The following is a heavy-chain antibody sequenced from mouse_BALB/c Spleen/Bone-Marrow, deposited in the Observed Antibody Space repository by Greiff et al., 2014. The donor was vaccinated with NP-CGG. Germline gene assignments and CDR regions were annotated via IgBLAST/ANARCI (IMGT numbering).Heavy chain of an antibody. CDR3: VSHGSWFAY. CDR2: IRSKSNNYAT. CDR1: GFTFNTYA. Sequence: EVQGVESGGGLVQPKGSLKLSCAASGFTFNTYAMNWVRQAPGKGLEWVARIRSKSNNYATYYAGSVKDRFTISRDDSQSMLYLQMNNLKTEDTAMYYCVSHGSWFAYWGQGTLVTVSA. V-gene: IGHV10-1*02. J-gene: IGHJ3*01.